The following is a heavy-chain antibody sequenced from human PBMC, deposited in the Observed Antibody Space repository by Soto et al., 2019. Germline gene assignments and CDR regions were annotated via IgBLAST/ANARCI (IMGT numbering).Heavy chain of an antibody. Sequence: ASVKVSCKASGYTFTSYGISWVRQAPGQGLEWMGWISAYNGNTNYAQKLQGRVTMTTDTSTSTACMELRSLRSDDTAVYYCARDPGKYDYPGYWGQGTLVTVSS. J-gene: IGHJ4*02. V-gene: IGHV1-18*01. CDR3: ARDPGKYDYPGY. CDR2: ISAYNGNT. CDR1: GYTFTSYG. D-gene: IGHD3-10*01.